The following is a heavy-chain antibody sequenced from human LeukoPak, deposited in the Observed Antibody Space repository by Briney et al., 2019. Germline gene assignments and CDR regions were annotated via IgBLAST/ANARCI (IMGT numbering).Heavy chain of an antibody. CDR1: GFTFSNAW. CDR2: IKSKTDGGTT. V-gene: IGHV3-15*01. CDR3: TTDLDYYDSSGYSYYFDY. J-gene: IGHJ4*02. Sequence: GGSLRLSCAASGFTFSNAWMSWVRQAPGKGLEWVGRIKSKTDGGTTDYAAPVKGRFTISRDDSKNTLYLQMNSLKTEDTAVYYCTTDLDYYDSSGYSYYFDYWGQGTLVTVSS. D-gene: IGHD3-22*01.